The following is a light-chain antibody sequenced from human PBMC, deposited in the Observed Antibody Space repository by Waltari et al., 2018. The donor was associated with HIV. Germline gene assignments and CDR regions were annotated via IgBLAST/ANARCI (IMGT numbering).Light chain of an antibody. CDR3: AAWDDSLSGV. V-gene: IGLV1-47*01. CDR1: SSTLGRNY. CDR2: TNN. Sequence: QSVLTPPPSASATPGQRVTTSCSGSSSTLGRNYVYCYQQLPATAPHILLYTNNKRPLGVPDRCSGSKSGTSAALAISGLRAEDESDYYCAAWDDSLSGVFGGGTKLTVL. J-gene: IGLJ2*01.